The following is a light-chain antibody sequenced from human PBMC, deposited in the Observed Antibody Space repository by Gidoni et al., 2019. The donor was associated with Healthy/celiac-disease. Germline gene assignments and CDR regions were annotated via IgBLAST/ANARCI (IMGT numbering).Light chain of an antibody. CDR2: KDS. V-gene: IGLV3-16*01. CDR1: ALPKKY. Sequence: SYELTQPPSVSVSLGQMARITCSGEALPKKYAYWYQQKPGQFPVLVIYKDSERPSGIPERFSGSSSGTIVTLTISGVQAEDEADYYCLSADSRDVVFGGGTKLTVL. J-gene: IGLJ2*01. CDR3: LSADSRDVV.